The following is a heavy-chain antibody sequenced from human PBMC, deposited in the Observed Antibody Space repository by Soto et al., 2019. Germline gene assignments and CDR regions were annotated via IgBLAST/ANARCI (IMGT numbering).Heavy chain of an antibody. CDR2: ISGSGGST. CDR1: GFTFSSYA. D-gene: IGHD2-2*01. Sequence: GGSLRLSCAASGFTFSSYAMSWVRQAPGKGLEWVSAISGSGGSTYYADSVKGRFTISRDNSKNTLYLQMNSLRAEDKAVYYCAKDGEGPGVVVPAFDPWGQGTLVTVSS. CDR3: AKDGEGPGVVVPAFDP. V-gene: IGHV3-23*01. J-gene: IGHJ5*02.